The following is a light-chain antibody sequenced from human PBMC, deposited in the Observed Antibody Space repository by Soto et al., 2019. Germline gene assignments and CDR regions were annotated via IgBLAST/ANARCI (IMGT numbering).Light chain of an antibody. J-gene: IGKJ1*01. V-gene: IGKV1D-8*03. CDR3: QQYNSYTWT. CDR2: KAS. Sequence: VIVMTQSPSLLSASTGDRVTISCGMSQGISSYLAWYQQKPGKAPELLIYKASTLKSGVPSRLRGSGYGTEFTLAISSLKHDDFATYYCQQYNSYTWTFGHGTKVDIK. CDR1: QGISSY.